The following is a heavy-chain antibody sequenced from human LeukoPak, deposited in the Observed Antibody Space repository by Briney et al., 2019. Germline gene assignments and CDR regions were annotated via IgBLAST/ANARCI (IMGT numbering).Heavy chain of an antibody. V-gene: IGHV3-74*03. D-gene: IGHD3-10*01. CDR3: ARAFGSGSQVINYFDF. J-gene: IGHJ4*02. CDR2: INGDGSNT. CDR1: GFTFSSHW. Sequence: GGSLRLSCAASGFTFSSHWMHWVRQAPGKGLVWVSRINGDGSNTTYADSVKGRFTISRDNAKNMVYLQMNSLRAEDTAVYYCARAFGSGSQVINYFDFWGQGTLVTVSS.